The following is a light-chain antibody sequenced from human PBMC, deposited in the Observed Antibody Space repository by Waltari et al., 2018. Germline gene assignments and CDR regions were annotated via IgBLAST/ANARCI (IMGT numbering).Light chain of an antibody. CDR1: QNIGSS. CDR3: HQSYSTPT. CDR2: AAS. Sequence: QLTQTPSSLSASVGDRVTITCRASQNIGSSLNWYQHKPGKAPNLLIYAASSLQSGVPSRFSGSGSESGTDFTLTISSLHPEDFAIYYCHQSYSTPTFGPGTKVDIK. V-gene: IGKV1-39*01. J-gene: IGKJ3*01.